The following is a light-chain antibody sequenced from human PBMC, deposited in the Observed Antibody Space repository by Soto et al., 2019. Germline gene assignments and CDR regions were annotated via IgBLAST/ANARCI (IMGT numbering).Light chain of an antibody. CDR3: FSYTASNTRQIV. J-gene: IGLJ1*01. CDR2: DVT. CDR1: SSDVGGYNY. Sequence: QSVLTRPASVSGSPGQSITISCTGTSSDVGGYNYVSWYQQQPGKAPKFMIYDVTNRPSGVSNRFSGSKSGNTASLTISGLQADDEADYYCFSYTASNTRQIVFGTGTKVTVL. V-gene: IGLV2-14*01.